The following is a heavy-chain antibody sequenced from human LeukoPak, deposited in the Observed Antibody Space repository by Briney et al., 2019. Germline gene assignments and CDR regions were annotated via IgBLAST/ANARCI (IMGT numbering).Heavy chain of an antibody. V-gene: IGHV1-8*01. CDR2: MNPNSGNT. D-gene: IGHD3-3*01. Sequence: ASVKVSCKASGYTFTSYDINWVRQATGQGLEWMGWMNPNSGNTGYAQKFQGRVTMTRNTSISTAYMELSSLRSEDTAVYYCARWPPVTRSDQGGYGMDVWGQGTTVTVSS. CDR3: ARWPPVTRSDQGGYGMDV. CDR1: GYTFTSYD. J-gene: IGHJ6*02.